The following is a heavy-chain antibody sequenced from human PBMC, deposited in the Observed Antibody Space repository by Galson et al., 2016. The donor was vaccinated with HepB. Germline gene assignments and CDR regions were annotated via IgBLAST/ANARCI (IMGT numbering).Heavy chain of an antibody. CDR2: ISSDGSST. V-gene: IGHV3-74*01. Sequence: SLRLSCAASGFTFSSYWMHWVRQAPGKGLVWFSRISSDGSSTSYADSVKGRFTISRDNAKNTLYLQMNSLRAEDTARYYCAKGRLAARGRCDYWGQGDLVTVSS. CDR3: AKGRLAARGRCDY. CDR1: GFTFSSYW. D-gene: IGHD6-13*01. J-gene: IGHJ4*02.